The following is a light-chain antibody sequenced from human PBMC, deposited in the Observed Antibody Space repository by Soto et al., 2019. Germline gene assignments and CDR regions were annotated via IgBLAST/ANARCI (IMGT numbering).Light chain of an antibody. CDR3: QSFDNSHAV. CDR1: SSNIGAGYD. J-gene: IGLJ2*01. V-gene: IGLV1-40*01. Sequence: QSVLTQPPSVSEAPGQRVTISCTGTSSNIGAGYDVHWYQQLPGTAPRLLIYANNNRPSGVPDRFSASKSGTSASLAITGLQAEDEADYFCQSFDNSHAVFGGGTKLTVL. CDR2: ANN.